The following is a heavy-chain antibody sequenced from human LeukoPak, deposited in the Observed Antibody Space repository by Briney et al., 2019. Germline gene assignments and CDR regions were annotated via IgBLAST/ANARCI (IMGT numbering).Heavy chain of an antibody. CDR1: GFTFSDYY. Sequence: GGSPRLSCAASGFTFSDYYMSWIRQAPGKGLEWVSYISSSGSTIYYTDSVKGRFTISRDNAKNSLYLQMNSLRAEDTAVYYCAMGGDLGYCSGGSCYDRPPDYWGQGTLVTVPS. CDR2: ISSSGSTI. D-gene: IGHD2-15*01. CDR3: AMGGDLGYCSGGSCYDRPPDY. V-gene: IGHV3-11*01. J-gene: IGHJ4*02.